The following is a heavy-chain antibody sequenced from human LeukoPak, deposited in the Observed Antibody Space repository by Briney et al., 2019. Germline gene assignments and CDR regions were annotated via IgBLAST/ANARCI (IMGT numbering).Heavy chain of an antibody. V-gene: IGHV3-72*01. CDR3: ARGRAVQPRGYFDS. J-gene: IGHJ4*02. CDR2: STDRPNDYTT. Sequence: GGSLRLSCVGSGFIFSDHSMDWVRQAPGRGLEWVGRSTDRPNDYTTEYAASVKGRFTISRDVSKNSLYLQMDSLTTEDTAVYYCARGRAVQPRGYFDSWGQGTLVTVSS. D-gene: IGHD2-2*01. CDR1: GFIFSDHS.